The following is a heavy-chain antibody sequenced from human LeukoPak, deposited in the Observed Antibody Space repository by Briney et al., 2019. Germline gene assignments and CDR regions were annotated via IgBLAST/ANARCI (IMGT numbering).Heavy chain of an antibody. D-gene: IGHD3-9*01. CDR1: GYSFTSYW. CDR3: ARPYYDILTGSSHHDAFDI. V-gene: IGHV5-51*01. Sequence: GESLKISCKGSGYSFTSYWIGWVRQMPGKGLEWMGIIYPGDSDTRYSPSLQGQVTISADKSISTAYLQWSSLKASDTAMYHCARPYYDILTGSSHHDAFDIWGQGTMVTVSS. J-gene: IGHJ3*02. CDR2: IYPGDSDT.